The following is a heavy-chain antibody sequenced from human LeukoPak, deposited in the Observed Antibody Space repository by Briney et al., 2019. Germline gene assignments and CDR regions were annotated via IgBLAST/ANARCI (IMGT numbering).Heavy chain of an antibody. CDR2: INHSGST. CDR1: GGSFSSYY. V-gene: IGHV4-34*01. J-gene: IGHJ4*02. D-gene: IGHD2-2*01. CDR3: ARVSLKDIVVVPAANIATAGRNSTASFDY. Sequence: SETLSLTCAVYGGSFSSYYWSWIRQPPGKGLEWIGEINHSGSTNYNPSLKSRVTVSVDTSKNQFSLKLSSVTAADTAVYYCARVSLKDIVVVPAANIATAGRNSTASFDYWGQGTLVTVSS.